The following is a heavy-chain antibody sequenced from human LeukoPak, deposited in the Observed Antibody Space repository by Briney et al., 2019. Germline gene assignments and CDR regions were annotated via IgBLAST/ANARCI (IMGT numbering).Heavy chain of an antibody. CDR2: INHSGST. Sequence: SETLSLTCAVYGGSFSGYYWSWIRQPPGKGLEWIGEINHSGSTNYNPSLKSRVTISVDTSKNQFSLKLSSVTAADTAVYYCARDKPHLYYDILTSYYYFDYWGQGTLVTVSS. J-gene: IGHJ4*02. D-gene: IGHD3-9*01. CDR3: ARDKPHLYYDILTSYYYFDY. CDR1: GGSFSGYY. V-gene: IGHV4-34*01.